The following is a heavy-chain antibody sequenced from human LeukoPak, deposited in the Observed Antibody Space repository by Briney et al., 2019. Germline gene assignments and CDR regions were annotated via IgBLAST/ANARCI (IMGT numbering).Heavy chain of an antibody. CDR2: ISWNSGSI. J-gene: IGHJ4*02. CDR3: AKDKASSGYSRFDY. D-gene: IGHD3-22*01. V-gene: IGHV3-9*01. Sequence: GGSLRLSCAASGFTFDDYAMHWVRQAPGKGLEWVSGISWNSGSIGYADSVKGRFTISRDNAKNSLYLQMNSLRAEDTALYYCAKDKASSGYSRFDYWGQGTLVTVSS. CDR1: GFTFDDYA.